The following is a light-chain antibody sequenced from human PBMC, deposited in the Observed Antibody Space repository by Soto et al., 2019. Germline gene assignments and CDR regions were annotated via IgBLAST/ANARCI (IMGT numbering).Light chain of an antibody. Sequence: ETVLTQSPGTLSLSPGERATLSCRASQSVSTNLAWYQQKPGQPPRLLIYGAYTRATDIPARFSGSASGTEFTLTIIGLQSEDFAVYYCQQYNNWPPYTFGQGTRLEIK. CDR3: QQYNNWPPYT. V-gene: IGKV3-15*01. CDR2: GAY. J-gene: IGKJ5*01. CDR1: QSVSTN.